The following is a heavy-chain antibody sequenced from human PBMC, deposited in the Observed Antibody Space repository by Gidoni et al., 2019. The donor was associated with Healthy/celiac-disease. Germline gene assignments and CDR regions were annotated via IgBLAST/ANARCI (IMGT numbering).Heavy chain of an antibody. V-gene: IGHV3-48*01. CDR3: ARDRWAGPTLIHLDS. J-gene: IGHJ4*02. CDR1: GFPLSSYS. D-gene: IGHD1-1*01. Sequence: EVQLVEYGGGLVQPGGSLRLSCEVSGFPLSSYSMNWVRQAPGKGPEWISSISSNNRLIYYADSVKGRFTISRDNAKNTLHLQMSSLSAEDTAVYYCARDRWAGPTLIHLDSWGQGSLVSVSS. CDR2: ISSNNRLI.